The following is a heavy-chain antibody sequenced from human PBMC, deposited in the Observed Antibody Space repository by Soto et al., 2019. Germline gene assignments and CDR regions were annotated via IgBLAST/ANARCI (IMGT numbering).Heavy chain of an antibody. J-gene: IGHJ5*02. CDR2: IFYSGST. V-gene: IGHV4-59*01. CDR3: AKDSGYNYGYFRWFDP. CDR1: GGSISNYY. Sequence: SETLSLTCTVSGGSISNYYWSWIRQPPGRGLEWIGHIFYSGSTNYNPAPKSRGTISVDPSKSQFSLKLSSVTAADTAVFYCAKDSGYNYGYFRWFDPWGQGPLVTVSS. D-gene: IGHD5-18*01.